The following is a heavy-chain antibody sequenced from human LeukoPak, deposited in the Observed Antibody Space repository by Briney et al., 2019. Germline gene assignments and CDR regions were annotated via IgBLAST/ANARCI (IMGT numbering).Heavy chain of an antibody. Sequence: GGCLRLSCAASGFTFNRYAMHWVSQAPGKGLEWVAFIWYDGSNKYYADSVKGRFTVSRDNSKNTLYLQMNSLRAEDTAVYYCAKDERGYYDSSGFFGAIDYWGQGSLVSVSS. CDR3: AKDERGYYDSSGFFGAIDY. J-gene: IGHJ4*02. V-gene: IGHV3-30*02. CDR2: IWYDGSNK. D-gene: IGHD3-22*01. CDR1: GFTFNRYA.